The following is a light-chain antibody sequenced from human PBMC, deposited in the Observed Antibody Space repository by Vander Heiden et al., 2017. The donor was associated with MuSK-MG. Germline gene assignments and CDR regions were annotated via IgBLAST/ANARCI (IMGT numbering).Light chain of an antibody. J-gene: IGKJ3*01. Sequence: DIVMTQSPDSLAVSLGERATINCRSSQSVENTSNKKKYVAWYQQKPGQPPKLLIYWASTRESGVPDRFSGSESGTDFTLSISGLQPEDVATYYCQQYYNTPFTFGPGTKVAI. V-gene: IGKV4-1*01. CDR2: WAS. CDR1: QSVENTSNKKKY. CDR3: QQYYNTPFT.